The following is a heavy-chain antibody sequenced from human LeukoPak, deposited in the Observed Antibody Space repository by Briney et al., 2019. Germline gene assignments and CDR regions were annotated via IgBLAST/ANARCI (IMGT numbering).Heavy chain of an antibody. D-gene: IGHD2-8*01. J-gene: IGHJ5*02. CDR1: GYTFTDYY. CDR2: INPNSGGT. V-gene: IGHV1-2*02. Sequence: GASVQVSCKASGYTFTDYYMHWVRQAPGQGLEWMGWINPNSGGTNYAQKFQGRVTMTRDTSISTAYTELSRLRSDDTAVYYCARDKCTNSVCYMFWFDPWGQGTLVTVSS. CDR3: ARDKCTNSVCYMFWFDP.